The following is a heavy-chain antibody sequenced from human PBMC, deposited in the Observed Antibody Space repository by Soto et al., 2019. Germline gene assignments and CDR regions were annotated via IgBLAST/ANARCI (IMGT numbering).Heavy chain of an antibody. J-gene: IGHJ6*02. CDR3: EGPPELTSIYYSYGMDV. CDR2: IIPIFGTA. D-gene: IGHD1-7*01. V-gene: IGHV1-69*12. Sequence: QVQLVQSGAEVKKPGASVKVSCKASGGTFSSYAISWVRQAPGQGLEWMGGIIPIFGTANYAQKFQGRVTITADESTNTAYMELSRLSSEDTAVYYCEGPPELTSIYYSYGMDVWGQGTTVTVSS. CDR1: GGTFSSYA.